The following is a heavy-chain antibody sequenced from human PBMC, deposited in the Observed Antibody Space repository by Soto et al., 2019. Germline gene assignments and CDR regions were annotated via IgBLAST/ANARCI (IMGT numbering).Heavy chain of an antibody. Sequence: EVQLVESGGGLVQPGRSLRLSCAASGFTFDDYAMHWVRQAPGKGLEWVSGISWNSGSIGYADSVKGRFTISIDNAKNSLYLQMNSLSAEDTAFYYCAKDRGYSGYDPMSDWGQGTLVTVSS. CDR3: AKDRGYSGYDPMSD. V-gene: IGHV3-9*01. D-gene: IGHD5-12*01. J-gene: IGHJ4*02. CDR2: ISWNSGSI. CDR1: GFTFDDYA.